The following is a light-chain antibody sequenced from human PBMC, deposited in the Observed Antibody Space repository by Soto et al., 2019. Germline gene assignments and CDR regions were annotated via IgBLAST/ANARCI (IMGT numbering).Light chain of an antibody. CDR1: SSDVGGYNY. Sequence: SALTQPRSVSGSPGQSVTISCTGTSSDVGGYNYVSWYQQHPGKAPKLMIYDVSKWPSGVPDRFSGSKSGNTASLTISGLQAEDEADYYCCSYAGSYTFVFGGGTKLTVL. J-gene: IGLJ3*02. CDR2: DVS. V-gene: IGLV2-11*01. CDR3: CSYAGSYTFV.